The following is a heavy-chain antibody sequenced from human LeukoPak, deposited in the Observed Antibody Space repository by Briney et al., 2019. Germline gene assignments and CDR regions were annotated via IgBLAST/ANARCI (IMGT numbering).Heavy chain of an antibody. V-gene: IGHV3-23*01. CDR1: GFTLSSYA. D-gene: IGHD6-6*01. CDR3: AKGSRYSSSPTNFDY. Sequence: GGSLRLSCAASGFTLSSYAMSWVRQAPGKGLGWVSASSGSGVGTYYADSVKGRFTISRDNSKNTLYPQMNSLRAEDTAVYYCAKGSRYSSSPTNFDYWGQGTLVTVSS. J-gene: IGHJ4*02. CDR2: SSGSGVGT.